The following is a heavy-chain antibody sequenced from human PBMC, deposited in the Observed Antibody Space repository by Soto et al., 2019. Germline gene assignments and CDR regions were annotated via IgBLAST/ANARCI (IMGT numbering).Heavy chain of an antibody. Sequence: SETLSLTCTVSGGSISSYYWSWIRQPAGKGLEWIGRIYTSGSTNYNPSLKSRVTMSVDTSKNQFSLKLSSVTAADTAVYYCARSRAAARVHLAKRYYYYGMDVWGQGTTVTVSS. CDR3: ARSRAAARVHLAKRYYYYGMDV. V-gene: IGHV4-4*07. D-gene: IGHD6-13*01. J-gene: IGHJ6*02. CDR1: GGSISSYY. CDR2: IYTSGST.